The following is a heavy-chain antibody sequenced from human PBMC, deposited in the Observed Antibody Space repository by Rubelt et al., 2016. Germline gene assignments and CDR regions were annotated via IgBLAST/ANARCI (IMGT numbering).Heavy chain of an antibody. CDR1: GGSISSSSYY. J-gene: IGHJ4*02. CDR3: ARVPTKAEWLATVDY. V-gene: IGHV4-39*06. CDR2: IYSSGST. Sequence: LQLQASGPGLVKPSETLSLTCTVSGGSISSSSYYWDWIRQPPVKGLEWIGSIYSSGSTYYNPSLKCRVTISVDTSKNQCTLKLSSVTAADTAVYYWARVPTKAEWLATVDYWGQGTLVTVAS. D-gene: IGHD6-19*01.